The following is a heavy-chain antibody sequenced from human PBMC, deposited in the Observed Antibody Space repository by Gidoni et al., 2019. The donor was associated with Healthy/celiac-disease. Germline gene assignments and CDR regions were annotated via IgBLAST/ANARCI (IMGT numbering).Heavy chain of an antibody. CDR1: GFTVSSNY. Sequence: EVQLVESGGGLVQPGGSLRLSCAASGFTVSSNYMSWVRQAPGKGLEWVSVIYSGGSTYYADSVKGRFTISRDNSKNTLYLQMNSLRAEDTAVYYCAREQNSGWYNWIDYWGQGTLVTVSS. D-gene: IGHD6-19*01. CDR2: IYSGGST. CDR3: AREQNSGWYNWIDY. V-gene: IGHV3-66*02. J-gene: IGHJ4*02.